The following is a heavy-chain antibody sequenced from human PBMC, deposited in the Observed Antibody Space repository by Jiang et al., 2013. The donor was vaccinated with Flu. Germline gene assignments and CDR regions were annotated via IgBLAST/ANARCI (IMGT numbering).Heavy chain of an antibody. CDR3: ARSGVVAASGFDY. CDR2: INPNSGGT. J-gene: IGHJ4*02. D-gene: IGHD2-15*01. Sequence: TGYYMHWVRQAPGQGLEWMGWINPNSGGTNYAQKFQGWVTMTRDTSISTAYMELSRLRSDDTAVYYCARSGVVAASGFDYWGQGTLVTVSS. CDR1: TGYY. V-gene: IGHV1-2*04.